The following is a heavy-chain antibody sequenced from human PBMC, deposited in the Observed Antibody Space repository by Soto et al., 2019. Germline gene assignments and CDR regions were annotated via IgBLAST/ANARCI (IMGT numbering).Heavy chain of an antibody. CDR2: IKSKTDGGTT. J-gene: IGHJ6*03. CDR1: GFTFSNAW. Sequence: GGSLRLSCAASGFTFSNAWMSWVRQAPGKGLEWVGRIKSKTDGGTTDYAAPVKGRFTISRDDSKNTLYLQMNSLKTEDTAVYYCTTDERGGYSYGYYYYMDVWGKGTTVTVSS. CDR3: TTDERGGYSYGYYYYMDV. D-gene: IGHD5-18*01. V-gene: IGHV3-15*01.